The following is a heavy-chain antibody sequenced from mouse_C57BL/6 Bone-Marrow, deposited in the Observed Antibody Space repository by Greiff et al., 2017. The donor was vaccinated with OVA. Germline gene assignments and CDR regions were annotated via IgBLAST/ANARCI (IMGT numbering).Heavy chain of an antibody. CDR3: TTSFEDY. CDR1: GFNIKDDY. CDR2: IDPENGDT. V-gene: IGHV14-4*01. Sequence: EVQLQQSGAELVRPGASVKLSCTASGFNIKDDYMHWVKQRPEQGLEWIGWIDPENGDTEYASKFQGKATITADTSSNTAYLQLSSLTSEDTAVYYCTTSFEDYWGQGTTLTVSS. J-gene: IGHJ2*01.